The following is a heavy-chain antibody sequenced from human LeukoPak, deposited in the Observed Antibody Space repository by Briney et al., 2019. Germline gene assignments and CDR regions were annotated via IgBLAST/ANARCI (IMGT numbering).Heavy chain of an antibody. J-gene: IGHJ5*02. V-gene: IGHV3-9*01. D-gene: IGHD3-22*01. CDR2: ISWNGHNI. CDR1: GFTFDDYA. Sequence: QPGRSLRLSCAASGFTFDDYAMHWVRQAPGKGLEWVSGISWNGHNIKYADSVKGRFTISRDNAENSLYLKVNSLRAEDTALYFCAKDPSYYYDSSGSGWFDLWGQGTLVTVSS. CDR3: AKDPSYYYDSSGSGWFDL.